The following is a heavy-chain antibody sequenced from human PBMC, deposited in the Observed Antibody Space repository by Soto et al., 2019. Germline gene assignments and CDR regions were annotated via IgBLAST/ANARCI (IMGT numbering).Heavy chain of an antibody. CDR2: IIPIFGTA. CDR3: ARTNTAMVTGWFDP. V-gene: IGHV1-69*12. J-gene: IGHJ5*02. D-gene: IGHD5-18*01. Sequence: QVQLVQSGAEVKKPGSSVKVSCKASGGTFSSYAISWVRQAPGQGLEWMGGIIPIFGTANYAQKFQGRVTIXAXEXXSTADMALSSLRSEDTAMYYCARTNTAMVTGWFDPWGQGTLVTVSS. CDR1: GGTFSSYA.